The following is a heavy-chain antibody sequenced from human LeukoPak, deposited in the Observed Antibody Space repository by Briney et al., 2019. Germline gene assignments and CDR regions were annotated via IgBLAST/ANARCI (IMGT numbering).Heavy chain of an antibody. V-gene: IGHV4-34*01. Sequence: SETLSLTCAVYGGSFSGYYWSWIRQPPGKGLEWIGEINHSGSTNYNPSLKSRVTISVDTSKNQFSLKLSSVTAADTAVYYCARGLRITIFGVVRKNWFDPWGQGTLVTVYS. CDR3: ARGLRITIFGVVRKNWFDP. D-gene: IGHD3-3*01. CDR2: INHSGST. CDR1: GGSFSGYY. J-gene: IGHJ5*02.